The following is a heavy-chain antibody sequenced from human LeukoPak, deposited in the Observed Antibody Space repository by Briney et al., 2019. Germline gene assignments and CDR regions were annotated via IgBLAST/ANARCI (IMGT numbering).Heavy chain of an antibody. J-gene: IGHJ4*02. Sequence: GGSLRLSCAASGFTFSSYGMSWVRQAPGKGLEWVSAISGSGGSTYYADSVKGRFTISRDNSKNTLYLQMNSLRAEDTAVYYCAKDRTVTTLFDYWGQGTLVTVSS. CDR1: GFTFSSYG. CDR3: AKDRTVTTLFDY. CDR2: ISGSGGST. D-gene: IGHD4-17*01. V-gene: IGHV3-23*01.